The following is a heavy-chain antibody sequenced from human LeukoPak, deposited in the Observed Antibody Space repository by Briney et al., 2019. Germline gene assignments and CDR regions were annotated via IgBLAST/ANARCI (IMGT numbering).Heavy chain of an antibody. V-gene: IGHV3-30*04. CDR1: GFTFSTYA. Sequence: SCAASGFTFSTYAMHWVRQAPGKGLEWVAAISYDGSNKNYADSVKGRFTISRDNSKNTLYLQMNSLRAEDTAVYYCARGVRIAVAGYIDYWGQGTLVTVSS. J-gene: IGHJ4*02. CDR2: ISYDGSNK. D-gene: IGHD6-19*01. CDR3: ARGVRIAVAGYIDY.